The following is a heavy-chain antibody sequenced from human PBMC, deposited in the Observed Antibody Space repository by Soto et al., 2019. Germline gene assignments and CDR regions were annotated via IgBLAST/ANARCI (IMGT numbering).Heavy chain of an antibody. D-gene: IGHD6-13*01. CDR3: ARWDSSSWQRQKYYYYGMDV. V-gene: IGHV1-69*06. Sequence: SAVKGCVKASGFTFSSYAISWVRQAPVQGLEWMGGIIPIFGTANYAQKFQGRVTITADKSTSTAYMELSSLRSEDTAVYYCARWDSSSWQRQKYYYYGMDVWA. CDR2: IIPIFGTA. CDR1: GFTFSSYA. J-gene: IGHJ6*02.